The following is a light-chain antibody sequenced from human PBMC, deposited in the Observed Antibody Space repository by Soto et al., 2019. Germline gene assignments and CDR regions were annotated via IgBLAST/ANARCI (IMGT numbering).Light chain of an antibody. Sequence: SALTQPASVSGSPGQSITISCTGTISDVGGYNYVSWYQQHPGKAPKLVIYDVSNRPSGVSYRFSGSKSGNTASLTISGLQAEDEADYYCSSYTSSITLIFGGGTKLTVL. CDR1: ISDVGGYNY. J-gene: IGLJ2*01. CDR2: DVS. V-gene: IGLV2-14*01. CDR3: SSYTSSITLI.